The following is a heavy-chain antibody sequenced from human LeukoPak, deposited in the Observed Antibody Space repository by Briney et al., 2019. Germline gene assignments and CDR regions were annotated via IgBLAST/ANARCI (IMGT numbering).Heavy chain of an antibody. D-gene: IGHD3-10*01. V-gene: IGHV3-23*01. Sequence: GGSLRLSCAASGFTVSSYAMSWVRQAPGKGLEWVSAISGSGGSTYYADSVKGRFTISRDNSKNTLYLQMNSLRAEDTAVYYCAKDLWFGGGRHDYWGQGTLVTVSS. CDR1: GFTVSSYA. CDR2: ISGSGGST. CDR3: AKDLWFGGGRHDY. J-gene: IGHJ4*02.